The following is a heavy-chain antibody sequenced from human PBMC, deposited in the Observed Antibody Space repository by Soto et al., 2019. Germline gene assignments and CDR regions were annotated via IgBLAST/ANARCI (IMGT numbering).Heavy chain of an antibody. J-gene: IGHJ4*02. CDR1: GYTFTSYY. V-gene: IGHV1-46*01. D-gene: IGHD3-22*01. Sequence: ASVKVSCKASGYTFTSYYMHWVRQAPGQGLEWMGIINPSGGSTSYAQKFQGRVTMTRDTSTSTAYMELRSLRSDDTAVYYCARSGYDSSGYYGWGQGTLVTVSS. CDR3: ARSGYDSSGYYG. CDR2: INPSGGST.